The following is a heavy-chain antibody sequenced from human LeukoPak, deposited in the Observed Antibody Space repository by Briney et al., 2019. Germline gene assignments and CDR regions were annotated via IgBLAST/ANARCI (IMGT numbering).Heavy chain of an antibody. V-gene: IGHV4-38-2*02. J-gene: IGHJ3*02. CDR2: IYHSGST. CDR1: GYSISSGYY. CDR3: AEGGSWVAFDI. Sequence: PSETLSLTCTVSGYSISSGYYWGWIRQPPGKGLEWIGSIYHSGSTYYNPSLKSRVTISVDTSKNQFSLKLSSVTAADTAVYYCAEGGSWVAFDIWGQGTMVTVSS.